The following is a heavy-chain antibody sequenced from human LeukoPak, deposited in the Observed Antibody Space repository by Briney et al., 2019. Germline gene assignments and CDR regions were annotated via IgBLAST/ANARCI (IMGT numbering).Heavy chain of an antibody. D-gene: IGHD5-18*01. Sequence: ASVKVSCTASGYTFTGYYMHWVRQAPGQGLEWMGWINPNSGGTNYAQKFQGRVTMTRDTSISTAYMELSRLRSDDTAVYYCARDRSIQLSYGDYYYYGMDVWGQGTTVTVSS. V-gene: IGHV1-2*02. CDR3: ARDRSIQLSYGDYYYYGMDV. CDR2: INPNSGGT. J-gene: IGHJ6*02. CDR1: GYTFTGYY.